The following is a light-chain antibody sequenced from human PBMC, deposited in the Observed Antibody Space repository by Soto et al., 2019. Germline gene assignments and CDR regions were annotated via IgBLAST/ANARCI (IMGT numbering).Light chain of an antibody. CDR2: GAS. CDR3: QQYGSSPWT. J-gene: IGKJ1*01. V-gene: IGKV3-20*01. CDR1: QSMGSN. Sequence: EIVMTQSPATMSVSPGERATLSCRASQSMGSNVAWYQQKPGQAPRLLIYGASTRAAGIPDRFSGSGSGTDFTITISRLEPEDFEVYDCQQYGSSPWTFGQGTKVDIK.